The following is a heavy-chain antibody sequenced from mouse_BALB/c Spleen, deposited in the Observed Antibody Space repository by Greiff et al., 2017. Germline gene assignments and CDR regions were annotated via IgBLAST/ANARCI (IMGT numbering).Heavy chain of an antibody. Sequence: VQLQQSGAELVKPGASVKLSCTASGFNIKDTYMHWVKQRPEQGLEWIGYIYPGNGGTNYNQKFKGKATLTADTSSSTAYMQISSLTSEDSAVYFCARSYGNYYAMDYWGQGTSVTVSS. CDR2: IYPGNGGT. J-gene: IGHJ4*01. CDR3: ARSYGNYYAMDY. V-gene: IGHV14-3*02. CDR1: GFNIKDTY. D-gene: IGHD2-1*01.